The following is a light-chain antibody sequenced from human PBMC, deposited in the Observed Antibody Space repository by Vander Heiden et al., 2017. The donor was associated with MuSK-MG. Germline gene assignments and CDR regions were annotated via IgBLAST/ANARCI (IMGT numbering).Light chain of an antibody. CDR2: AAS. J-gene: IGKJ2*01. V-gene: IGKV1-39*01. Sequence: DIQMTPSPSSLSASVGDRVTITCRASQSISNYLNWYQQKPGTAPKLLIYAASIVQSGVPLRFAGSGSGTNFTLTISSLQPEDFATYYCQQSYSKPPNFGQGTKLEIK. CDR3: QQSYSKPPN. CDR1: QSISNY.